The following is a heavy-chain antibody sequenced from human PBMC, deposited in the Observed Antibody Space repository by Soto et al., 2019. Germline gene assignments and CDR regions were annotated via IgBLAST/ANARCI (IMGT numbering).Heavy chain of an antibody. CDR2: IYYSGST. J-gene: IGHJ4*02. CDR3: ARRGSSWFFDY. D-gene: IGHD6-13*01. Sequence: WISIRQPPGKGLEWIGSIYYSGSTYYNPSLKSRVTISVDTSKNQFSLKLSSVTAADTAVYYCARRGSSWFFDYWGQGTLVTVSS. V-gene: IGHV4-39*01.